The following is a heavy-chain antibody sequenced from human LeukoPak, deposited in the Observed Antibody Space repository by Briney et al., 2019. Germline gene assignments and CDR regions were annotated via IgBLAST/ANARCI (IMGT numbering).Heavy chain of an antibody. CDR1: GGSISSYY. CDR2: IYYSGST. CDR3: AKDQEGVVVVAAFDY. Sequence: SETLSLTCTVSGGSISSYYWSWIRQPPGKGLEWIGYIYYSGSTNYNPSLKSRVTISVDTSKNQFSLKLNSVTAADTAVYYCAKDQEGVVVVAAFDYWGQGTLVTVSS. V-gene: IGHV4-59*01. D-gene: IGHD2-15*01. J-gene: IGHJ4*02.